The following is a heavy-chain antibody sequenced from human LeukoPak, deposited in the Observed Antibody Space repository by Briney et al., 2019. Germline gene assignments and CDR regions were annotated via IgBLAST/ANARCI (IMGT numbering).Heavy chain of an antibody. V-gene: IGHV3-30*02. CDR3: AKSGDPKTYYMDV. CDR1: GFTFSDAW. D-gene: IGHD4-17*01. Sequence: GGSLRLSCAASGFTFSDAWMSWVRKASGKGMEWVTNIRSDGSNEYYADSVKGRFTISRDNSKNMVYLQMNSLRPEDTAVYYCAKSGDPKTYYMDVWGKGTTVTVSS. J-gene: IGHJ6*03. CDR2: IRSDGSNE.